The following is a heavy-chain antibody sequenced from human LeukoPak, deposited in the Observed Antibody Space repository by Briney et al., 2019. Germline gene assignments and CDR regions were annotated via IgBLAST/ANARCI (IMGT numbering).Heavy chain of an antibody. Sequence: PGGSLRLSCAASGITISNAWMNWVRQAPGNGLEWVGRIKSKTDGGTTDYAAPVKGRFTISRDDSKNTLYLQMSGLKTEDTAVYYCTTVPLYYRAGYYHYYMDVWGKGTTVTVSS. J-gene: IGHJ6*03. CDR2: IKSKTDGGTT. D-gene: IGHD3-22*01. CDR1: GITISNAW. CDR3: TTVPLYYRAGYYHYYMDV. V-gene: IGHV3-15*01.